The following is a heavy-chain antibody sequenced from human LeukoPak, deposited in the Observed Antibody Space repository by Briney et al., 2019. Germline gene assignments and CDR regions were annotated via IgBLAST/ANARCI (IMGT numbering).Heavy chain of an antibody. D-gene: IGHD2-2*01. Sequence: ASVKVSCKASGYTFTSYGISWVGQAPGQGREWMGWISAYNGDTNYAQKLQGRVTMTTDTSTSTAYMELKSLRSDDTAVYYCARDRRSTPNDYWGQGTLVTVSS. J-gene: IGHJ4*02. CDR1: GYTFTSYG. CDR3: ARDRRSTPNDY. V-gene: IGHV1-18*01. CDR2: ISAYNGDT.